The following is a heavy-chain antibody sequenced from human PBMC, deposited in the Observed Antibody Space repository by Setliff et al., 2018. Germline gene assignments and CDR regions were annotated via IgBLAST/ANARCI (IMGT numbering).Heavy chain of an antibody. CDR2: IFFSGNT. V-gene: IGHV4-59*01. Sequence: SETLSLTCTVSGGSISSYYWSWIRKPPGKGLEWIGYIFFSGNTNYNPSLKSRVTISVDTSKNQVSLKLRSVTAADTAVYYCARGGTFRYFDYWGQGTPVTVSS. J-gene: IGHJ4*02. D-gene: IGHD5-12*01. CDR3: ARGGTFRYFDY. CDR1: GGSISSYY.